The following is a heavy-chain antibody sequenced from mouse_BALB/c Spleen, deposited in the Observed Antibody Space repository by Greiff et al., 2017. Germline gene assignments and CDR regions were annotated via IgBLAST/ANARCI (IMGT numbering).Heavy chain of an antibody. CDR2: ISYDGSN. CDR1: GYSITSGYY. J-gene: IGHJ3*01. CDR3: AREGRYDESFAY. V-gene: IGHV3-6*02. Sequence: EVKLMESGPGLVKPSQSLSLTCSVTGYSITSGYYWNWIRQFPGNKLEWMGYISYDGSNNYNPSLKNRISITRDTSKNQFFLKLNSVTTEDTATYYCAREGRYDESFAYWGQGTLVTVSA. D-gene: IGHD2-14*01.